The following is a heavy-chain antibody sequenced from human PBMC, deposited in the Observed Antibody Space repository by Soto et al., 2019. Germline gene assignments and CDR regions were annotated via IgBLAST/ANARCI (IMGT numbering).Heavy chain of an antibody. Sequence: EVQLVESGGGLVKPGGSLRLSCAASGFTFTNAWMNWVRQAPGKGLAWVGRIKTNAETETTDYSTPVKGRFTISRYDSKNTLYLKLNSLRIEDTAVYYCTTGSDEGYWGQGALVTVSS. V-gene: IGHV3-15*07. CDR1: GFTFTNAW. D-gene: IGHD1-26*01. J-gene: IGHJ4*02. CDR2: IKTNAETETT. CDR3: TTGSDEGY.